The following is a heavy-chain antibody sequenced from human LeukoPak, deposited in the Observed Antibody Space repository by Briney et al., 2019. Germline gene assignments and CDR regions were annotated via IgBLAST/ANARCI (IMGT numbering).Heavy chain of an antibody. CDR3: ARVWGSVDY. D-gene: IGHD7-27*01. CDR1: GYTFTKYD. Sequence: ASVKVSCKASGYTFTKYDINWVRQATGQGLEWIGWMNPNSGYAGYAQKFQGRVTITRDTSINTAYMEMSSLRSGDTAVYYCARVWGSVDYWGQGTLVTVSS. V-gene: IGHV1-8*03. J-gene: IGHJ4*02. CDR2: MNPNSGYA.